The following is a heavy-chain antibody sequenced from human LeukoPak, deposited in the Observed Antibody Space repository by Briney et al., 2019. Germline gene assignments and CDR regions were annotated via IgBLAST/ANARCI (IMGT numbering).Heavy chain of an antibody. D-gene: IGHD3-9*01. Sequence: SETQSLTCTVSGGSIRSYYWSWIRQPAGKGLEWIGRIYTSGSTNYNPSLKSRVTMSVDTSKNQFSLKLSSVTAADTAVYYCARDAGLRYFGFGPYYFDYWGQGTLVTVSS. J-gene: IGHJ4*02. V-gene: IGHV4-4*07. CDR2: IYTSGST. CDR1: GGSIRSYY. CDR3: ARDAGLRYFGFGPYYFDY.